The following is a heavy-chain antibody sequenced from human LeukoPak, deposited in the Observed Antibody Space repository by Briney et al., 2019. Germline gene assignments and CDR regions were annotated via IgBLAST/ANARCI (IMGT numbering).Heavy chain of an antibody. J-gene: IGHJ4*02. Sequence: PGRSLRLSCAASGFTFSTYGMHWVRQAPGKGLEWVAVISYDGSNKYYADSVKGRFTISRDNSKNTLYLQMNSLRAEDTAVYYCARDDYGDYGSKSGWGQGTLVTVSS. CDR3: ARDDYGDYGSKSG. D-gene: IGHD4-17*01. CDR1: GFTFSTYG. CDR2: ISYDGSNK. V-gene: IGHV3-30*03.